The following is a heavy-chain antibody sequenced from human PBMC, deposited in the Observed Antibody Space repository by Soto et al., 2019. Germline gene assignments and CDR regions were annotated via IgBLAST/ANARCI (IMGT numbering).Heavy chain of an antibody. Sequence: SVKVSCKASGGTFSSYAISWVRQAPGQGLEWMGGIIPIFGTANYAQKFQGRVTITADESTSTAYMELSSLRSEVTAVYYCARAVAVPADFDYWGPGTLVTVSS. J-gene: IGHJ4*02. V-gene: IGHV1-69*13. CDR1: GGTFSSYA. CDR2: IIPIFGTA. CDR3: ARAVAVPADFDY. D-gene: IGHD6-19*01.